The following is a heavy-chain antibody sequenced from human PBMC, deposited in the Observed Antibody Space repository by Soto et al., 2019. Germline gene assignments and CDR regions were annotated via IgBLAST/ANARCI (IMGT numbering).Heavy chain of an antibody. Sequence: QLQLQESGPGLVKPSETLSLTCTVSGGSISSSSYYWGWIRQPPGKALEWIGSIYYSGSTYYNPSLKSRVTISVDMSKNQFSLKLSSVTAADTAMYYCARPTVAGNLGWFDPWGQGTLVTVSS. V-gene: IGHV4-39*01. CDR2: IYYSGST. CDR3: ARPTVAGNLGWFDP. CDR1: GGSISSSSYY. J-gene: IGHJ5*02. D-gene: IGHD6-19*01.